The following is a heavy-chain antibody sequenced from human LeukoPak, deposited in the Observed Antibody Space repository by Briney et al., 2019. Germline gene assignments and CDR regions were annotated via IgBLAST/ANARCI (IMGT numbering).Heavy chain of an antibody. V-gene: IGHV3-7*01. Sequence: GGSLRLSCAASGFTFSSYWMSWVRQAPGKGLEWVANIKQDGSEKYYVDSVKGRFTISRDNAKNSLYLQMNSLRAEDTAVYYCARNKAHGGSYYYYYYYMDVWGKGTTVTVSS. CDR2: IKQDGSEK. J-gene: IGHJ6*03. CDR1: GFTFSSYW. D-gene: IGHD2-15*01. CDR3: ARNKAHGGSYYYYYYYMDV.